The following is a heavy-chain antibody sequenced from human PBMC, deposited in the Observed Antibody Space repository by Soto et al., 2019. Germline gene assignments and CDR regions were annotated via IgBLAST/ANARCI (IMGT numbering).Heavy chain of an antibody. Sequence: SETLSLTCTVSGASVSSNSFYWSRIRQPPGKGLEWIGFIYYTGSTNYNPSLKSRFTISVDMSKNQFSLKLNSVTAADTAVYYCAIDPSSGCYLYYYGLDVWGQGTTVTVSS. D-gene: IGHD3-10*01. CDR2: IYYTGST. CDR1: GASVSSNSFY. V-gene: IGHV4-61*01. J-gene: IGHJ6*02. CDR3: AIDPSSGCYLYYYGLDV.